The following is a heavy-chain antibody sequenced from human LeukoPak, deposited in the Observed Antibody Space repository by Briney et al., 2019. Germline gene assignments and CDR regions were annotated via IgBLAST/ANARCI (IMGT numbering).Heavy chain of an antibody. V-gene: IGHV4-38-2*02. J-gene: IGHJ4*02. CDR2: IYHSGST. CDR3: ARGVNVVEYYDILTGYSFDY. Sequence: ASETLSLTCTVSGYSISSGYYWGWIRQPPGKGLEWIGSIYHSGSTYYNPSLKSRVTISVDTSKNQFSLKLSSVTAADTAVYYCARGVNVVEYYDILTGYSFDYWGQGTLVTVSS. D-gene: IGHD3-9*01. CDR1: GYSISSGYY.